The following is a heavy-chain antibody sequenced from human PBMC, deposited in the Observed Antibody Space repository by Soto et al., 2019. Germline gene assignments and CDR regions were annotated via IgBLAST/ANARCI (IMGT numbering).Heavy chain of an antibody. Sequence: PXGSLKISCQVSGDDFYIYWIAWVRQTPGRGLEWIGIIYPGDSETKYSPSFQGRVTISADRSTKTAYLQWSGLKASDAATYYCARHRRAIVASTDPLDTWGQGTKVTVSS. CDR2: IYPGDSET. V-gene: IGHV5-51*01. CDR3: ARHRRAIVASTDPLDT. CDR1: GDDFYIYW. D-gene: IGHD5-12*01. J-gene: IGHJ3*02.